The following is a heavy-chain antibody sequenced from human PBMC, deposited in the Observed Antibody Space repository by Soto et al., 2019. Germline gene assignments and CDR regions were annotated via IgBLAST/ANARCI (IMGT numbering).Heavy chain of an antibody. CDR3: AKSSELWELLRHYYYGMDV. J-gene: IGHJ6*02. D-gene: IGHD1-26*01. Sequence: PGGSLRLSCAASGFTFSSSAMSWVRQAPGKGLEWVSAISGSGGSTYYADSVKGRFTISRDNSKNTLYLQMNSLRAEDTAVYYCAKSSELWELLRHYYYGMDVWGQGTTVTVSS. CDR2: ISGSGGST. V-gene: IGHV3-23*01. CDR1: GFTFSSSA.